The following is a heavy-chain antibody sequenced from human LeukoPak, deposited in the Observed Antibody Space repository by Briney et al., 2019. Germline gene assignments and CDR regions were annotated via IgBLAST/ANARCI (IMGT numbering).Heavy chain of an antibody. CDR2: IKQDGSEK. Sequence: GGSLRLSCAASGFTFSSYWMSWVRQAPGKGLEWVANIKQDGSEKYYVDSVKGRFTISRDNAKNSLYLQMNSLRAEDTAVYYCAREGIPYYYGSGSSLPYAFDIWGQGTMVTVSS. CDR3: AREGIPYYYGSGSSLPYAFDI. D-gene: IGHD3-10*01. J-gene: IGHJ3*02. V-gene: IGHV3-7*01. CDR1: GFTFSSYW.